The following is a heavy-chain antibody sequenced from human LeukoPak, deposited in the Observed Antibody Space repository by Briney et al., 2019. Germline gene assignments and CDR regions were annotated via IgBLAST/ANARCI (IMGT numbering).Heavy chain of an antibody. D-gene: IGHD6-13*01. CDR3: ARDRGIAAAVDLFDY. Sequence: ASVKVSCKASGGTFSSYAISWVRQAPGQGLEWVGGIIPIFGTANYAQKFQGRVTITTDESTSTAYMELSSLRSEDKAVYYCARDRGIAAAVDLFDYWGQGTLVTVSS. V-gene: IGHV1-69*05. CDR1: GGTFSSYA. CDR2: IIPIFGTA. J-gene: IGHJ4*02.